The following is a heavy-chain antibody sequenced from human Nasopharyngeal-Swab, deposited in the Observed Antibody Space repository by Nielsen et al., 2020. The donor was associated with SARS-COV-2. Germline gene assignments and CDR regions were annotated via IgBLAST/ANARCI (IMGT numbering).Heavy chain of an antibody. V-gene: IGHV3-21*01. CDR2: ISSSSSYI. CDR1: GFTFSSYS. CDR3: ARDLRSGWNWFDP. Sequence: GESLKISCAASGFTFSSYSMNWVRQAPGEGLEWVSSISSSSSYIYYADSVKGRFTISRDNAKNSLYLQMNSLRAEDTAVYYCARDLRSGWNWFDPWGQGTLVTASS. D-gene: IGHD6-19*01. J-gene: IGHJ5*02.